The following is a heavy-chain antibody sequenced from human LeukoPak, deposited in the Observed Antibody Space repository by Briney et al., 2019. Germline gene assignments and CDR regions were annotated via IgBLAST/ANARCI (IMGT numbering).Heavy chain of an antibody. V-gene: IGHV3-48*03. J-gene: IGHJ4*02. CDR1: GFTFSSYE. D-gene: IGHD5-18*01. CDR2: ISSSGSTI. CDR3: ARAKIPIQLWSLFDY. Sequence: GGSLRLSCAASGFTFSSYEMNWVRQAPGKGLEWVSYISSSGSTIYYADSVKGRFTISRDNAKNSLYLQMNSLRGEDTALYYCARAKIPIQLWSLFDYWGQGTLVTVSS.